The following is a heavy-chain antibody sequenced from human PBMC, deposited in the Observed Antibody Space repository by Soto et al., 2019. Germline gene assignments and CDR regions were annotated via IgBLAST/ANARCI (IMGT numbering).Heavy chain of an antibody. Sequence: PGGSLRLSCAASGFTFSSYAMSWFRQAPGKGLEWVSAISGSGGSTYYADSVKGRFTISRDNSKNTLYLQMNSLRAEDTAVYYCAKSTFSSSWYDYWGQGTLVTVSS. D-gene: IGHD6-13*01. CDR2: ISGSGGST. CDR3: AKSTFSSSWYDY. V-gene: IGHV3-23*01. CDR1: GFTFSSYA. J-gene: IGHJ4*02.